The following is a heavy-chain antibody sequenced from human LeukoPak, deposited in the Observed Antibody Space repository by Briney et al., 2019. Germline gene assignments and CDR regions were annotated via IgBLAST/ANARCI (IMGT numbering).Heavy chain of an antibody. Sequence: ASVKVSCKASGYTFTSYGISWVRQAPGQGLEWMGWISAYNGNTNYAQKLQGRVTMTTDTSTSTDYMELRSLRSDDTAVYYCARAPPEVRFLEWFYYYYGMDVWGQGTTVTVSS. CDR3: ARAPPEVRFLEWFYYYYGMDV. CDR2: ISAYNGNT. D-gene: IGHD3-3*01. CDR1: GYTFTSYG. J-gene: IGHJ6*02. V-gene: IGHV1-18*01.